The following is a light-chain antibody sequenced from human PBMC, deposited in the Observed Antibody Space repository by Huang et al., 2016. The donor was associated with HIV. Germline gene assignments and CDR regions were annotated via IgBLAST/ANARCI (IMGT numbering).Light chain of an antibody. Sequence: DIVMTQSPDSLTVSLGERATINCKSSQSVLYSSNSKNYLAWYQQIPGQTPKLLMYWESTRESVVPDRFNGSGAGTDFTLAISSVQAEDVAVYYCQQYSSTPWTFGQGTKVEIK. CDR2: WES. CDR1: QSVLYSSNSKNY. CDR3: QQYSSTPWT. J-gene: IGKJ1*01. V-gene: IGKV4-1*01.